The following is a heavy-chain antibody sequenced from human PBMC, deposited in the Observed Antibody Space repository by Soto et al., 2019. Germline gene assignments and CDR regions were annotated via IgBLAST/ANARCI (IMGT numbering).Heavy chain of an antibody. CDR3: ARPARQDTVAGNY. CDR1: GGSISSSSYY. V-gene: IGHV4-39*01. CDR2: IYYTGIT. J-gene: IGHJ4*02. Sequence: QLHLQESGPGLVKPSETLSLTCTVSGGSISSSSYYWGWIRQPPGKGLEWIGSIYYTGITHYNPSLKSRAPISIDTPKNQFSLNLNSVTATDTAVYYCARPARQDTVAGNYWGQGTLVTVSS. D-gene: IGHD6-19*01.